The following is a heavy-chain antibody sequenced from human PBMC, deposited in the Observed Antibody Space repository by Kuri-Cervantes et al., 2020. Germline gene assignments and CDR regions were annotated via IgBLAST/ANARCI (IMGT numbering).Heavy chain of an antibody. CDR3: ARSRYCSSTSCYAGRGYYFDY. Sequence: GESLKISCAASGFTFSSYGIHWVRQAPGKGLEWVAVISCDGSNKYYADSVKGRFTISRDNSKNTLYLQMNSLRAEDTAVYYCARSRYCSSTSCYAGRGYYFDYWGQGTLVTVSS. CDR1: GFTFSSYG. D-gene: IGHD2-2*01. V-gene: IGHV3-30*19. CDR2: ISCDGSNK. J-gene: IGHJ4*02.